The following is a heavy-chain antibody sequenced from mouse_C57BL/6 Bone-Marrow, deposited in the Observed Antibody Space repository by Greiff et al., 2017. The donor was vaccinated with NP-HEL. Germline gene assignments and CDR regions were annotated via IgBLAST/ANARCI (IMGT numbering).Heavy chain of an antibody. CDR2: IYPGNSDT. CDR1: GYTFTSYW. D-gene: IGHD1-1*01. Sequence: EVQLVESGTVLARPGASVKMSCKTSGYTFTSYWMHWVKQRPGQGLEWIGAIYPGNSDTSYNQKFKGKAKLTAVTSASTAYWELSSVTNENSAVYYCTYYYGSSRFAYWGQGALVTVSA. V-gene: IGHV1-5*01. CDR3: TYYYGSSRFAY. J-gene: IGHJ3*01.